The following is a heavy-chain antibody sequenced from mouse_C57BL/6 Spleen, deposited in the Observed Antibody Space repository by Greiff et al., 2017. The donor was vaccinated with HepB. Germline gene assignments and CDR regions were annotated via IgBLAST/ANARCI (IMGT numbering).Heavy chain of an antibody. J-gene: IGHJ4*01. CDR3: AAYYDYDGDRAMDY. CDR1: GYTFTDYY. Sequence: VQLQQSGPELVKPGASVKISCKASGYTFTDYYMNWVKQSHGKSLEWIGDINPNNGGTSYNQKFKGKATLTVDKSSSTAYMELRSLTSEDSAVYYCAAYYDYDGDRAMDYWGQGTSVTVSS. V-gene: IGHV1-26*01. D-gene: IGHD2-4*01. CDR2: INPNNGGT.